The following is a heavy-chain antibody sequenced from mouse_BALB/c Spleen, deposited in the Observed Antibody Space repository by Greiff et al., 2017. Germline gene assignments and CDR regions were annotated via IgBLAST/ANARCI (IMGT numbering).Heavy chain of an antibody. CDR2: INSDGGST. Sequence: EVMLVESGGGLVQPGESLKLSCESTEYEFPSHDMSWVRKTPEKRLELVAAINSDGGSTYYPDTMERRFIISRDNTKKTLYLQMSSLRSEDTALYYCARQGYGGTYYAMDYWGQGTSVTVSS. V-gene: IGHV5-2*01. CDR3: ARQGYGGTYYAMDY. CDR1: EYEFPSHD. J-gene: IGHJ4*01. D-gene: IGHD2-14*01.